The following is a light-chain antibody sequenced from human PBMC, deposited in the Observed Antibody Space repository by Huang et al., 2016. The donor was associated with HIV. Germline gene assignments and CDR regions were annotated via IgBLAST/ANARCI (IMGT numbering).Light chain of an antibody. CDR2: GAS. J-gene: IGKJ3*01. CDR3: QQFNNWPPRFT. Sequence: EIVMTQSPATLSVSPGERAPLSCRASQNIGDNLTWYQLKPGQAPSLLIYGASTRDTGIPPRFSGSGSGTEFTLTISGLEAEDVAVYYCQQFNNWPPRFTFGPGTTVDVK. V-gene: IGKV3-15*01. CDR1: QNIGDN.